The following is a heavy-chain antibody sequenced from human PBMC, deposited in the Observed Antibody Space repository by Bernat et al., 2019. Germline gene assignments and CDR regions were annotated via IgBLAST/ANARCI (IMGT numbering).Heavy chain of an antibody. CDR1: GYTFTVYY. CDR3: ASGAAGGGGYYFDY. V-gene: IGHV1-2*02. J-gene: IGHJ4*02. D-gene: IGHD6-25*01. Sequence: QVQLVQSGAEVKKPGASVKVSCKASGYTFTVYYMHWVRQAPGQGLEWMGWINPNTGGTNYEQKFQGRITMTRDTSISTAYMRLRRLGSADAAVYDCASGAAGGGGYYFDYWGQGTLVTVSS. CDR2: INPNTGGT.